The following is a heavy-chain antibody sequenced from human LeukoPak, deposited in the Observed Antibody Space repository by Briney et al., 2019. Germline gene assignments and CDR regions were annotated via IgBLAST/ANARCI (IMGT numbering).Heavy chain of an antibody. D-gene: IGHD6-6*01. Sequence: SETLSLTCTVSGGSISTNYWSWTRQPPGKGLEWIAYIYYSGSTKYNASLKSRVTISLDTSKNQFSLNLSSVTAADTAVYYCARALSSITPRVDIWGQGTMVTVSS. CDR2: IYYSGST. CDR3: ARALSSITPRVDI. CDR1: GGSISTNY. J-gene: IGHJ3*02. V-gene: IGHV4-59*01.